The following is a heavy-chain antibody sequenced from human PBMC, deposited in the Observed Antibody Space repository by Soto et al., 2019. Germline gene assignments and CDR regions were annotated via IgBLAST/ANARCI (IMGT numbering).Heavy chain of an antibody. CDR1: GFTFSSYA. V-gene: IGHV3-30-3*01. CDR2: ISYDGSNK. J-gene: IGHJ4*02. D-gene: IGHD1-26*01. Sequence: HPGGSLRLSCAASGFTFSSYAMHWVRQAPGKGLEWVAVISYDGSNKYYADSVKGRFTISRDNSKNTLYLQMNSLRAEDTAVYYCARDPHLIVGATAPFDYWGQGTLVTVSS. CDR3: ARDPHLIVGATAPFDY.